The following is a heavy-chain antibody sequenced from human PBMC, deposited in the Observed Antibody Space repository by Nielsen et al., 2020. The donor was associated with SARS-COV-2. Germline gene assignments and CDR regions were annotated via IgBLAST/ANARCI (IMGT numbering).Heavy chain of an antibody. Sequence: GSLRLSCTVSGGSISSSSYYWGWIRQPPGRGLEWIGSIYYSGSTYYNPSLKSRVTISVDTSKNQFSLKLGSVTAADTAVYYCARQGQWLVRFGYWGQGTLVTVSS. V-gene: IGHV4-39*01. CDR3: ARQGQWLVRFGY. D-gene: IGHD6-19*01. CDR2: IYYSGST. J-gene: IGHJ4*02. CDR1: GGSISSSSYY.